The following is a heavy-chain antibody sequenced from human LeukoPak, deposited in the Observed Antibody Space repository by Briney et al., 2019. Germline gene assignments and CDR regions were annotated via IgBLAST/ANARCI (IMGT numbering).Heavy chain of an antibody. CDR1: GYTFTGYY. CDR2: INPKSGGT. Sequence: VASVKVSCKASGYTFTGYYMHWVRQAPGQGLEWMGWINPKSGGTNYAQNFQGRVIMTRDTSISTAYMEVSSLRSDDTAVYYCARILSESYYYAMDVWGQGTTVTVSS. CDR3: ARILSESYYYAMDV. V-gene: IGHV1-2*02. D-gene: IGHD6-19*01. J-gene: IGHJ6*02.